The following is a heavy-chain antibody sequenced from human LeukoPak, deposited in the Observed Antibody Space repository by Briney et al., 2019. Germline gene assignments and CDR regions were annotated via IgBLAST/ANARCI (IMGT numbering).Heavy chain of an antibody. CDR1: GYTFTGYY. CDR2: ISAYNGNT. D-gene: IGHD5-18*01. V-gene: IGHV1-18*04. Sequence: ASVKVSCKASGYTFTGYYMHWVRQAPGQGLEWMGWISAYNGNTNYAQKLQGRVTMTTDTSTSTAYMELRSLRSDDTAVYYCAREGYSYGHVDYWGQGTLVTVSS. CDR3: AREGYSYGHVDY. J-gene: IGHJ4*02.